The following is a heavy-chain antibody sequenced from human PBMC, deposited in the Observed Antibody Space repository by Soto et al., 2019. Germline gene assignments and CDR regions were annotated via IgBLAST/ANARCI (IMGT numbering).Heavy chain of an antibody. CDR2: IYYSGST. CDR3: ARHKRDYYGSGSLGNAFDI. J-gene: IGHJ3*02. V-gene: IGHV4-30-4*01. Sequence: PSETLSLTCTVSGGSISSGDYYWSWIRQPPGKGLEWIGYIYYSGSTYYNPSLKSRVTISVDTSKNQFSLKLSSVTAADTAVYYCARHKRDYYGSGSLGNAFDIWGQGTMVTVSS. D-gene: IGHD3-10*01. CDR1: GGSISSGDYY.